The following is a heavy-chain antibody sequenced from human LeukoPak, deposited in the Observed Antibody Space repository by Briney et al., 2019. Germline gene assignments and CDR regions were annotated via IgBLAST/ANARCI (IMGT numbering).Heavy chain of an antibody. CDR3: ARGPDSYGIYFDY. CDR2: IIPIFGTA. V-gene: IGHV1-69*06. D-gene: IGHD5-18*01. Sequence: SVKVSCKASGGTFSSYAISWVRQAPGQGLEWMGGIIPIFGTANYAQKFQGRVTITADKSTSTAYMELSSLRSEDTAVYYCARGPDSYGIYFDYWGQGTLVTVSS. CDR1: GGTFSSYA. J-gene: IGHJ4*02.